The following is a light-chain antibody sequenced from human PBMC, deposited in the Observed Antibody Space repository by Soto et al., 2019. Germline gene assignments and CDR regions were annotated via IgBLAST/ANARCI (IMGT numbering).Light chain of an antibody. CDR1: QSLNSW. CDR3: QQYDSFPLT. J-gene: IGKJ4*01. V-gene: IGKV1-5*03. Sequence: DIQMTQSPSTLSASVGDRVTITCRASQSLNSWLAWYQQKPGKAPKLLIYKASSSEIGVPSRFSGSESGTEFTLTISSLQPDDFATYYCQQYDSFPLTFGGGTKVEIK. CDR2: KAS.